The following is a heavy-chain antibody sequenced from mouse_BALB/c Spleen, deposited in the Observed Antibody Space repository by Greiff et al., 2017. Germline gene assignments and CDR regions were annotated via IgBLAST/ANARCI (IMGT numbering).Heavy chain of an antibody. Sequence: QVQLQQPGAELVKPGASVKLSCTASGYTFTSYWMHWVKQRPGQGLEWIGEIDPSDSYTNYNQKFKGKATLTVDKSSSTAYMQLSSLTSEDSAVYYCARRGNYVYFDVWGEGTTVTVSS. CDR3: ARRGNYVYFDV. J-gene: IGHJ1*01. CDR2: IDPSDSYT. V-gene: IGHV1-69*02. CDR1: GYTFTSYW. D-gene: IGHD2-1*01.